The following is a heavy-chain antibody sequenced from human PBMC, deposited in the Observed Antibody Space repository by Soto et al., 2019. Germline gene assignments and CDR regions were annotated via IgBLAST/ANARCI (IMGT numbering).Heavy chain of an antibody. D-gene: IGHD4-17*01. CDR3: ARDYNGDYRPPRGGPDY. V-gene: IGHV3-33*01. J-gene: IGHJ4*02. CDR1: GFTFSSYG. Sequence: QVQLVESGGGVVQPGRSLRLSCAASGFTFSSYGMHWVRQAPGKGLEWVAVIWYDGSNKYYADSVKGRFTISRDNSKNTLYLQMNSLRAEDTAVYYCARDYNGDYRPPRGGPDYWGQGTLVTVSS. CDR2: IWYDGSNK.